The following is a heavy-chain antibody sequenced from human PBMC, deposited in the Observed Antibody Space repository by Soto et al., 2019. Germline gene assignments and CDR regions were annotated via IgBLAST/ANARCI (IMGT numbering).Heavy chain of an antibody. CDR1: GFTFTSSA. Sequence: QMQLVQSGPEVKKPGTSVKVSCKASGFTFTSSAMQWVRQARGQRLERIGWIVVGSGNTNYAQKFQERVTITRDMSTSTAYMELSSLRSEDTAVYYCAADRSSSCYYLYNWFDPWGQGTLVTVSS. D-gene: IGHD3-22*01. CDR2: IVVGSGNT. CDR3: AADRSSSCYYLYNWFDP. V-gene: IGHV1-58*02. J-gene: IGHJ5*02.